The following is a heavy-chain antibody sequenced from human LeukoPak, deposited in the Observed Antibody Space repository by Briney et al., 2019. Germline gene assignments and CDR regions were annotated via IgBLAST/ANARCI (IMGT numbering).Heavy chain of an antibody. CDR2: ISGTGSSI. Sequence: GGSLRLSCTASGFIFRDYYMTWIRQSPGKGLEIVSYISGTGSSIEYADSVKGRFTISRDNAKSSLYLQMNSLRVEDTAVYYCARDRSFGRRPLEWLFWFDHWGQGTLVTVSS. J-gene: IGHJ5*02. V-gene: IGHV3-11*01. D-gene: IGHD3-3*01. CDR3: ARDRSFGRRPLEWLFWFDH. CDR1: GFIFRDYY.